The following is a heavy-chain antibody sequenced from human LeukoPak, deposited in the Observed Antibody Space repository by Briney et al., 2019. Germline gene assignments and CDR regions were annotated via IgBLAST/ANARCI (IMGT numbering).Heavy chain of an antibody. J-gene: IGHJ4*02. D-gene: IGHD3-10*01. CDR2: MNPNSGNT. CDR1: GYTFTSYD. Sequence: ASVKASCKASGYTFTSYDINWVRQATGQGLEWMGWMNPNSGNTGYAQKFQGRVTMTRNTSISTAYMELSSLRSEDTAVYYCARGDITMVRGVIITYDYWGQGTLVTVSS. CDR3: ARGDITMVRGVIITYDY. V-gene: IGHV1-8*01.